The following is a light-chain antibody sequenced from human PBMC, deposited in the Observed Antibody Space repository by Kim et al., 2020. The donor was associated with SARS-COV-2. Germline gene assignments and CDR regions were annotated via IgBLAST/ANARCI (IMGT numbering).Light chain of an antibody. J-gene: IGKJ4*01. CDR1: QGINNH. Sequence: AALGDRVAFTCRASQGINNHVAWFQQKSGKAPKSLIYGASSLQSGVPSRFSGSGFGTDFTLTISSLQPEDIATYYCQQYSLFPLTFGGGTKVDIK. V-gene: IGKV1-16*01. CDR3: QQYSLFPLT. CDR2: GAS.